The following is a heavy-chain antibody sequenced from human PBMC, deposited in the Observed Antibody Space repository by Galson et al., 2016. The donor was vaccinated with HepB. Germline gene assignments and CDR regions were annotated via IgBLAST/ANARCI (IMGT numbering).Heavy chain of an antibody. J-gene: IGHJ6*02. CDR3: ARDLVGAAAGHYYYGMDV. D-gene: IGHD6-25*01. CDR2: ISQDENKK. Sequence: SLRLSCAASGFTFSTYGMHWVRQAPGKGLEWVAVISQDENKKYYAGSVKGRFTISRDNSKNTLSLQMNSLRVEDTAVYYCARDLVGAAAGHYYYGMDVWGQG. V-gene: IGHV3-30*03. CDR1: GFTFSTYG.